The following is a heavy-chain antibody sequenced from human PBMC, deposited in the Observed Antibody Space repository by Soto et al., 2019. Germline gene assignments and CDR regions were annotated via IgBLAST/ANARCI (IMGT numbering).Heavy chain of an antibody. Sequence: PSETLSLTCAVYGGSFSGYYWSWIRQPPGKGLEWIGEINHSGSTNYNPSLKSRVTISVDTSKNQFSLKLSSVTAADTAVYYCASPVGSSWANWFDPWGQGALVTVSS. CDR2: INHSGST. D-gene: IGHD6-13*01. CDR3: ASPVGSSWANWFDP. V-gene: IGHV4-34*01. CDR1: GGSFSGYY. J-gene: IGHJ5*02.